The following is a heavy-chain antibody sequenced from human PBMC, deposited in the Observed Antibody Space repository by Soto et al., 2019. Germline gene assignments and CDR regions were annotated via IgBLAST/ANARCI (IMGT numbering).Heavy chain of an antibody. CDR1: GFTFSSYG. Sequence: QVQLVESGGGVVQPGRSLRLSCAASGFTFSSYGMHWVRQAPGKGLEWVAVISYDGSNKYYADSVKGRFTISRDNSKNTLYLQMNSLRAEDTAVYYCAIQLGYYSGGSCYSQGDYFDYWGQGTLVTVSS. J-gene: IGHJ4*02. D-gene: IGHD2-15*01. V-gene: IGHV3-30*03. CDR3: AIQLGYYSGGSCYSQGDYFDY. CDR2: ISYDGSNK.